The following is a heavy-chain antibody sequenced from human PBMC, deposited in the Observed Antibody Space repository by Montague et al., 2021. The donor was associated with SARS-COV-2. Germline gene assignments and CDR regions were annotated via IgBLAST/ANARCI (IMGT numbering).Heavy chain of an antibody. J-gene: IGHJ3*02. CDR2: MYYSGST. D-gene: IGHD2-2*01. CDR1: GGSISSCY. CDR3: AREGRGYCSSTSCQSAFDI. Sequence: SETLSLTCTVSGGSISSCYWSWIRQPPGKGLEWIGYMYYSGSTNYNPSLKSRVTISVDTSKNQFSLKLSSMTAADTAVYYCAREGRGYCSSTSCQSAFDIWGQGTMVTVSS. V-gene: IGHV4-59*01.